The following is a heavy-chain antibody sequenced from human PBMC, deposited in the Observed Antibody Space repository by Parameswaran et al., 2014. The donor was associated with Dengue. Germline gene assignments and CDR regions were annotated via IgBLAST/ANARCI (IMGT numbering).Heavy chain of an antibody. CDR2: ISGSGGST. V-gene: IGHV3-23*01. Sequence: QAGSRLKISCAASGFTFSSYAMSWVRQAPGKGLEWVSAISGSGGSTYYADSVKGRFTISRDNSKNTLYLQMNSLRAEDTAVYYCAKETAVVEGTFDYWGQGTLVTVSS. J-gene: IGHJ4*02. D-gene: IGHD6-19*01. CDR1: GFTFSSYA. CDR3: AKETAVVEGTFDY.